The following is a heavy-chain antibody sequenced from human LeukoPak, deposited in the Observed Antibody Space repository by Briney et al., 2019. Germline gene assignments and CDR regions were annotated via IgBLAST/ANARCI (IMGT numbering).Heavy chain of an antibody. D-gene: IGHD5-24*01. CDR1: GFTFRNYG. CDR2: IWYDASKK. CDR3: AKGDGYNADY. J-gene: IGHJ4*02. V-gene: IGHV3-33*06. Sequence: PGRSLRLSCAASGFTFRNYGMHWVRQAPGKGLEWVAIIWYDASKKYYADSVKGRFTISRDNSKNTLYLQMDSLRAEDTAVYYCAKGDGYNADYWGQGTLVTVSS.